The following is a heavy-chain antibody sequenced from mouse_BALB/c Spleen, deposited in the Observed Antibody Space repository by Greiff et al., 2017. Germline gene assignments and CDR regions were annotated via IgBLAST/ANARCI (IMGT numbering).Heavy chain of an antibody. J-gene: IGHJ1*01. CDR1: GFNIKDTY. CDR3: SNAGFDV. V-gene: IGHV14-3*02. Sequence: EVHLVESGAELVKPGASVKLSCTASGFNIKDTYMHWVKQRPEQGLEWIGRIDPANGNTKYDPKFQGKATITADTSSNTAYLQLSSLTSEDTAVYYCSNAGFDVWGAGTTVTVSS. CDR2: IDPANGNT.